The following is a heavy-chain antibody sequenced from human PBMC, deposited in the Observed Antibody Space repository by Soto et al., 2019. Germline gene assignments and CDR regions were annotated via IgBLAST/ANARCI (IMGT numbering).Heavy chain of an antibody. CDR2: ISAYNGNT. Sequence: ASVKVSCKASGYTFTSYGISWVRQAPGHGLEWMGWISAYNGNTNYAQKLQGRVTMTTDTSTSTAYMELRSLRSDDTAVYYCAREEYSSSSPYFDYWGQGTLVTVSS. V-gene: IGHV1-18*01. CDR1: GYTFTSYG. J-gene: IGHJ4*02. CDR3: AREEYSSSSPYFDY. D-gene: IGHD6-6*01.